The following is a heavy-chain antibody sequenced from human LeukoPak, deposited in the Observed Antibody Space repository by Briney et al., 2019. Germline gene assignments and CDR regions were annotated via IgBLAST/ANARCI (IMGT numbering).Heavy chain of an antibody. D-gene: IGHD3-22*01. Sequence: SVKVSCKASGGPSNSHAISWVRQDPGQSLEWMGRIIPNLGTTNRAQNFQDRVTLTADKSTNTAYMELTSLTSDDTAVYYCATTNDGGGYQWGDFFDFWGQGTLVTVSS. CDR2: IIPNLGTT. CDR3: ATTNDGGGYQWGDFFDF. V-gene: IGHV1-69*04. CDR1: GGPSNSHA. J-gene: IGHJ4*02.